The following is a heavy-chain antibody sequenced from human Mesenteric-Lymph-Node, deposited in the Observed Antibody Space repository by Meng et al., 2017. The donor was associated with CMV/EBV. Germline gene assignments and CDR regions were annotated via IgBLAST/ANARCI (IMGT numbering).Heavy chain of an antibody. J-gene: IGHJ4*02. CDR2: MSPGDSDT. CDR3: ARLGSYSGSYDS. V-gene: IGHV5-51*01. Sequence: GESLKISCKGSGYTFTNYWIGWVRQLPGKGLEWMGIMSPGDSDTRYSPSFQGQVTISADKSISTAYLQWSSLKASDTAMYYCARLGSYSGSYDSWGQGTLVTVSS. D-gene: IGHD1-26*01. CDR1: GYTFTNYW.